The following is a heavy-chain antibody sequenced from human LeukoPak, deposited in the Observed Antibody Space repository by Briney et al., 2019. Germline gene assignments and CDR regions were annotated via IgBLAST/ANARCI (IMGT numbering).Heavy chain of an antibody. CDR1: GYTFTGYY. Sequence: ASVKVSCKTSGYTFTGYYMHWVRQAPGQGLEWMGWINPSTGDTNYAQKFQGRATMTRDTSISTAYMDLSRLRSADTAVYYCASGSDISNFDYWGQGTLVTVSS. V-gene: IGHV1-2*02. D-gene: IGHD3-9*01. CDR2: INPSTGDT. J-gene: IGHJ4*02. CDR3: ASGSDISNFDY.